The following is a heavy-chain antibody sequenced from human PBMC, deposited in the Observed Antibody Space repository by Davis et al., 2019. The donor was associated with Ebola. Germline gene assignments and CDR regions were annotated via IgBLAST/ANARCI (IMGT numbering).Heavy chain of an antibody. D-gene: IGHD1-26*01. CDR2: ISSSGSTI. CDR1: GFTFSSYA. Sequence: GGSLRLSCAASGFTFSSYAMSWVRQAPGKGLEWVSYISSSGSTIYYADSVKGRFTISRDNAKNSLYLQMNSLRAEDTAVYYCAKMEEWELRLGYWGQGTLVTVSS. J-gene: IGHJ4*02. V-gene: IGHV3-48*04. CDR3: AKMEEWELRLGY.